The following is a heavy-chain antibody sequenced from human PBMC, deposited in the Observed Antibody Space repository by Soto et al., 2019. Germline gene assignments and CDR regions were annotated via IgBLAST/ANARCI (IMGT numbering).Heavy chain of an antibody. J-gene: IGHJ4*02. D-gene: IGHD3-16*01. CDR1: GYSFSVYN. V-gene: IGHV1-2*02. Sequence: QVQLVQSGAEVKKPGASVKVSCKASGYSFSVYNIHWVRQAPGQGLEWMRWINPNSGGTNSAQKFQGRVTMTRDMSISTAYMELSRLRSDDTAVYYCATEGDYYWGQGTLVTVSS. CDR3: ATEGDYY. CDR2: INPNSGGT.